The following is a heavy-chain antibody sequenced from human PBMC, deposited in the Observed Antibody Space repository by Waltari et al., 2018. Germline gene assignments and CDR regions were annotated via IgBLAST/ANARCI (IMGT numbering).Heavy chain of an antibody. V-gene: IGHV3-53*02. CDR2: IYSGGST. J-gene: IGHJ4*02. CDR3: ARNVLHPSSSWLYFDY. D-gene: IGHD6-13*01. Sequence: EVQLVETGGGLIQPGGSLSLSCAASGLTVSSNYMSWFRQAPGKGLEWVSVIYSGGSTYYADSVKGRFTISRDNSKNTLYLQMNSLRAEDTAVYYCARNVLHPSSSWLYFDYWGQGTLVTVSS. CDR1: GLTVSSNY.